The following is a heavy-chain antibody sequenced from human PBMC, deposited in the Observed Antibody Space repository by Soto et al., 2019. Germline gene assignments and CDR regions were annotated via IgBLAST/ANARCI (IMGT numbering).Heavy chain of an antibody. CDR2: IYYSGST. V-gene: IGHV4-59*01. Sequence: QVQLQESGPGLVKPSETLSLTCTVSGGSISSYYWSWIRQPPGKGLEWIGYIYYSGSTNYNPSLKSRVTISVGTSKNQFSLKLSSVTAADTAVYYCARQQWLVLNAFDIWGQGTMVTVSS. CDR3: ARQQWLVLNAFDI. J-gene: IGHJ3*02. D-gene: IGHD6-19*01. CDR1: GGSISSYY.